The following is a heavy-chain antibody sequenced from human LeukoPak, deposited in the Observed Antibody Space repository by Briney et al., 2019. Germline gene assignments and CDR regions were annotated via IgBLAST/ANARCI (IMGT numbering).Heavy chain of an antibody. V-gene: IGHV5-51*01. Sequence: GESLKISCKGSGYSFTSYWIGWVRQMPGKGLQWMGIIYPGDSHSTYTPSFQGQVTISADKSISTAYLQWSSLKASDSAMYYCARTSVTATSFDSWGQGTLVTVSS. J-gene: IGHJ4*02. D-gene: IGHD2-21*02. CDR2: IYPGDSHS. CDR1: GYSFTSYW. CDR3: ARTSVTATSFDS.